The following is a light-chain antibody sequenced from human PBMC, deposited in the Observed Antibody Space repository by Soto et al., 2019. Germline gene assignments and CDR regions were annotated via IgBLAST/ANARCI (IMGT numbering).Light chain of an antibody. V-gene: IGLV2-23*01. Sequence: QSALTQPASVSGSPGQSITISCTGTSSNVGTYNLVSWYQQHPGKAPKLIIYEDNKRPSGVSNRFSGSKSGNTASLTISGLQTEDEADYHCCSYAGGKTYVFGPGTKATVL. CDR1: SSNVGTYNL. J-gene: IGLJ1*01. CDR3: CSYAGGKTYV. CDR2: EDN.